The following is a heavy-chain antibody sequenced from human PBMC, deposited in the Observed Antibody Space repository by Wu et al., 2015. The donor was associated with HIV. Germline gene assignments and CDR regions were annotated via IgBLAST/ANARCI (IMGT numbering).Heavy chain of an antibody. CDR2: FDPEDGET. D-gene: IGHD3-10*01. Sequence: QVQLVQSGAEVKKPGASVKVSCKVSGYTLTELSMHWVRQAPGKGLEWMGGFDPEDGETIYAQKFQGRVTMTEDTSTDTAYMELSSLRSEDTAVYYCATSLKVSGSPHDDRGWFDPWGQGTLVTVSS. V-gene: IGHV1-24*01. CDR3: ATSLKVSGSPHDDRGWFDP. CDR1: GYTLTELS. J-gene: IGHJ5*02.